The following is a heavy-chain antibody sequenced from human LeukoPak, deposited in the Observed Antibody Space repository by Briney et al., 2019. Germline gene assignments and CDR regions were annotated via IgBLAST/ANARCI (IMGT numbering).Heavy chain of an antibody. J-gene: IGHJ4*02. CDR3: VRDFRSADY. CDR1: GFTFSNYC. Sequence: GGSLRVSCTASGFTFSNYCMHWVRQTPGKGLIWVSRICPGGTITNYADSVKGRFTISRDDARNMMFLQMNSLRADDTAVYYCVRDFRSADYWGQGILVTVSS. V-gene: IGHV3-74*01. CDR2: ICPGGTIT.